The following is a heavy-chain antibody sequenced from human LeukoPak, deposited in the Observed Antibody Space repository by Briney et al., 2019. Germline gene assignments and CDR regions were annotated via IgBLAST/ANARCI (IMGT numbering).Heavy chain of an antibody. CDR2: IWYDGSNK. CDR3: AKDPGSGGRGYFDY. D-gene: IGHD3-10*01. V-gene: IGHV3-33*06. CDR1: GFTFSSYG. J-gene: IGHJ4*02. Sequence: GGSLRLSCAASGFTFSSYGMHGVRQAPGKGLEWVAVIWYDGSNKYYADSVKGRFTIPRDNSKNTLYLQMNSLRAEDTAVYYCAKDPGSGGRGYFDYWGQGTLVTVSS.